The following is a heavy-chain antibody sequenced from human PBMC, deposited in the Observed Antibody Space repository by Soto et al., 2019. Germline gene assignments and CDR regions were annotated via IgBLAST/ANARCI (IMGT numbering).Heavy chain of an antibody. V-gene: IGHV4-34*02. CDR2: INHSGST. CDR1: GGSFRGYS. D-gene: IGHD2-21*02. CDR3: AIRRVMTLWFDP. Sequence: QVQLQQWGAGLLKPSETLSINCAVYGGSFRGYSWTWLRQPPGKGLEWIGEINHSGSTNYNPSLKSRVTISVDTSKNQFSLKLSSVTAADRAVYYCAIRRVMTLWFDPWGEGTLVTVSS. J-gene: IGHJ5*02.